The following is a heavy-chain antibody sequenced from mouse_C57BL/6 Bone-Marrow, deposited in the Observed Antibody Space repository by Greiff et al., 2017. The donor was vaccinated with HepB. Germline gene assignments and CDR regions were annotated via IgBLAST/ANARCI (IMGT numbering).Heavy chain of an antibody. CDR2: ISGGGGNT. Sequence: EVMLVESGGGLVKPGGSLKLSCAASGFTFSSYTMSWVRQTPEKRLEWVATISGGGGNTYYPDSVKGRFTISRDNAKNTLYLQMSSLRSKDTALYYYARVYYDMTNGFAYGGRGTGVTVSA. D-gene: IGHD2-4*01. V-gene: IGHV5-9*01. CDR3: ARVYYDMTNGFAY. J-gene: IGHJ3*01. CDR1: GFTFSSYT.